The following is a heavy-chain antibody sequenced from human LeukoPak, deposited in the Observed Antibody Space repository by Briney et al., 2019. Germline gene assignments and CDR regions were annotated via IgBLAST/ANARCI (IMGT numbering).Heavy chain of an antibody. Sequence: GRSLTLSCAASGYTFSRHGIHWVRQAPGKGLEWVSYISSSSSTIYYADSVKGRFTISRLNAKNSLYLQMNSLRAEDTAVYYCARDLNYYDSSLGFPWGQGTLVTVSS. CDR1: GYTFSRHG. D-gene: IGHD3-22*01. CDR2: ISSSSSTI. CDR3: ARDLNYYDSSLGFP. V-gene: IGHV3-48*04. J-gene: IGHJ5*02.